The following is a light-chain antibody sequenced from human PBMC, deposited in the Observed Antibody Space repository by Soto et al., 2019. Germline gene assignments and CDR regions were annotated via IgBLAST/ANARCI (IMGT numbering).Light chain of an antibody. CDR3: QQYYSTRT. Sequence: DIVMTQSPDSLAVSLGERATINCKSSQSVLYSSNNTNYLAWYPQKPGQPPKLLIYWASTRESGVPDRFSGGASGTDFTLTISSLQAEDVAVYYCQQYYSTRTFGQGTKVEIK. J-gene: IGKJ1*01. V-gene: IGKV4-1*01. CDR2: WAS. CDR1: QSVLYSSNNTNY.